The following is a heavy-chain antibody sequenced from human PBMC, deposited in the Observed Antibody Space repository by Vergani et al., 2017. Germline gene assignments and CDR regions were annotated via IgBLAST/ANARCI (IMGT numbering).Heavy chain of an antibody. Sequence: QEQLLQSGGGVVQPGGSLRLSCIGSGYTFGHFEMHWVRQAPGKGLAWVAFIRYDGSNPQYIDSVKGRFTISRDNSKDTLFLQMNGLRPEDTGTYFCAKKGDSLYYYGVDVWGQGTTITVSS. D-gene: IGHD5-18*01. CDR3: AKKGDSLYYYGVDV. V-gene: IGHV3-30*02. CDR2: IRYDGSNP. CDR1: GYTFGHFE. J-gene: IGHJ6*02.